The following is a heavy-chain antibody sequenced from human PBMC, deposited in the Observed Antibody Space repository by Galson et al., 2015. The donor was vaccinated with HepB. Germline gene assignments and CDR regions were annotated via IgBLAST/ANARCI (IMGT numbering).Heavy chain of an antibody. CDR3: AKRSNRGVIIFFDY. D-gene: IGHD3-10*01. Sequence: SLRLSCAASGFTFSNYAIYWVRQAPGKGLQWVSTISGSGGTTYYADSVEGRFTISRDNSKNTLYLQMNSLRADDTAVYYCAKRSNRGVIIFFDYWGQGTLVTVSS. CDR1: GFTFSNYA. V-gene: IGHV3-23*01. CDR2: ISGSGGTT. J-gene: IGHJ4*02.